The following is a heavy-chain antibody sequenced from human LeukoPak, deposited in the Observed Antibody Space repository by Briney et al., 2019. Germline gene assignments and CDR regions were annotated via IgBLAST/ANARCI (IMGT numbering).Heavy chain of an antibody. Sequence: SVKVSCKASGGTFSSYAISWVRQAPGQGLEWMGRIIPILGIANYAQKFQGRVTITADKSTSTAYMELSSLRSEDTAVYYCARGGGSGSYYNYLNYWGQGTLVTVSS. CDR2: IIPILGIA. V-gene: IGHV1-69*04. D-gene: IGHD3-10*01. CDR1: GGTFSSYA. J-gene: IGHJ4*02. CDR3: ARGGGSGSYYNYLNY.